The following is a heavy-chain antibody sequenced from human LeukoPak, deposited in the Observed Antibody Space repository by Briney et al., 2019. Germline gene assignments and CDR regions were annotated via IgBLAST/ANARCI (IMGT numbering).Heavy chain of an antibody. J-gene: IGHJ6*02. CDR3: ARIDYVLYYYYGMDV. Sequence: SETLSLTCTVSGYSISSGYYWGWIRQPPGKGLEWIGSIYHSGSTYYNPSLKSRVTISVDTSKNQFSLKLSSVTAADTAVYYCARIDYVLYYYYGMDVWGQGTTVTASS. CDR1: GYSISSGYY. D-gene: IGHD4-17*01. CDR2: IYHSGST. V-gene: IGHV4-38-2*02.